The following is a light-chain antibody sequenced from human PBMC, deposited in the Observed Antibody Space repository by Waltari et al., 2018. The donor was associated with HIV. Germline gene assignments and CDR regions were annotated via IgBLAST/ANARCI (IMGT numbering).Light chain of an antibody. CDR1: SSNIGNHY. J-gene: IGLJ2*01. Sequence: QSVLTQPPSVSAAPGQKVTISCSGSSSNIGNHYVSWYQKLPGTAPKLLIYDKNKRPSGIPDRVTGSKAGTSATLGITGLQTGDEADYYGGTWDSSLSAGVIGGGTKLTVL. CDR2: DKN. V-gene: IGLV1-51*01. CDR3: GTWDSSLSAGV.